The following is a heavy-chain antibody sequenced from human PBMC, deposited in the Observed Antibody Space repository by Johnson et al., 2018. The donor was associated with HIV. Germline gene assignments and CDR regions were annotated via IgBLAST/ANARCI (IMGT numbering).Heavy chain of an antibody. V-gene: IGHV3-30*04. J-gene: IGHJ3*02. CDR2: ISYDGSNK. CDR3: TTKSLGAFDI. Sequence: QVQLVESGGGLVQPGGSLRLSCAASGFTFSSFAIHWVRQAPGKGLEWVALISYDGSNKYYAASVKGRFTISRDNSKNTLYLQMNSLKTEDTAVYYCTTKSLGAFDIWGQGTMVTVSS. CDR1: GFTFSSFA. D-gene: IGHD3-16*01.